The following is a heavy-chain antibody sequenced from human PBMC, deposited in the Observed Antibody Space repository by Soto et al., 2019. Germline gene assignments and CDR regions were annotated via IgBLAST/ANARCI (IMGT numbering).Heavy chain of an antibody. CDR2: IYYSGST. CDR3: ARDRNWKGYYGMDV. Sequence: PSETLSLTCTVSGGSISSGDYYWSWIRQHPGKGLEWIGYIYYSGSTYYNPSLKSRVTISVDTSKNQFSLKLSSVTAADTAVYYCARDRNWKGYYGMDVWGQGTTVTVSS. J-gene: IGHJ6*02. V-gene: IGHV4-31*03. CDR1: GGSISSGDYY. D-gene: IGHD1-1*01.